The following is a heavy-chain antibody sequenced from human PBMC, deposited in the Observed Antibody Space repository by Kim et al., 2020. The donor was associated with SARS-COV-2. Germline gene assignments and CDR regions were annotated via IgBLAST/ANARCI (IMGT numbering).Heavy chain of an antibody. J-gene: IGHJ6*02. D-gene: IGHD5-18*01. CDR2: ISYDGSNK. CDR3: AKDRWIQLGENYYYYYGMDV. V-gene: IGHV3-30*18. CDR1: GFTFSSYG. Sequence: GGSLRLSCAASGFTFSSYGMHWVRQAPGKGLEWVAVISYDGSNKYYADSVKGRFTISRDNSKNTLYLQMNSLRAEDTAVYYCAKDRWIQLGENYYYYYGMDVWGQGTTVTVSS.